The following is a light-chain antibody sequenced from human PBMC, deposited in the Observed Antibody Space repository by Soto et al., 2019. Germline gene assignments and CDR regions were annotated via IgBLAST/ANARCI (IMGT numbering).Light chain of an antibody. CDR2: EVS. Sequence: QSVLTQPPSASESPGQSGTISCTGTSSDVGAYNYVSWYQQLPGKAPKLIIYEVSKRPSGVPDRFSGSKSGNTASLTVSGLQAEDEADYYCTSYAGTYSFFYVFGTGTKVTVL. V-gene: IGLV2-8*01. J-gene: IGLJ1*01. CDR1: SSDVGAYNY. CDR3: TSYAGTYSFFYV.